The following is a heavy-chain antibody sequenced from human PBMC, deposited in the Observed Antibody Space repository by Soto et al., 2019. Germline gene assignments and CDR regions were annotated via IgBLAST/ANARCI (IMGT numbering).Heavy chain of an antibody. Sequence: QVQLQESGPGLVKPSQTLSLTCTVSGGSISSGGYYWSWIRQHPGKGLQWIGSIYYSGSTYYNPCLKSRVTISVNTSKNQFSLKLSSVTAADTAVYYCARGDSGYGCIVATPWFDPWGQGTLVTVSS. D-gene: IGHD5-12*01. J-gene: IGHJ5*02. CDR1: GGSISSGGYY. CDR3: ARGDSGYGCIVATPWFDP. CDR2: IYYSGST. V-gene: IGHV4-31*03.